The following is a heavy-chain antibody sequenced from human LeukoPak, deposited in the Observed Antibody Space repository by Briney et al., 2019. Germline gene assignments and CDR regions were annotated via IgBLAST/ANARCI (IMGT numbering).Heavy chain of an antibody. Sequence: GGSLRLSCAASGFPFSNNAMCWVRQAPGKGLEWVSGLGGDGQTWYAGSVKGRFTISRDNSKNIVYLQMNSLRDEDTALYYCEKDLWGWSGMDVWGQRTAVTVSS. D-gene: IGHD6-19*01. CDR3: EKDLWGWSGMDV. J-gene: IGHJ6*02. CDR1: GFPFSNNA. CDR2: LGGDGQT. V-gene: IGHV3-23*01.